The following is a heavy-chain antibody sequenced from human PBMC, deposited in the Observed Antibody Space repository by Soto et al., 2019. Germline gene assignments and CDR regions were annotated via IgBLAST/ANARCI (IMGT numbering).Heavy chain of an antibody. CDR2: IIPIFGTA. D-gene: IGHD2-21*02. CDR3: ARDRAYCGGDCYLRGRTDAFDI. CDR1: GGIFSSYA. V-gene: IGHV1-69*13. J-gene: IGHJ3*02. Sequence: GASVKVSCKASGGIFSSYAISWVRQAPGQGLEWMGGIIPIFGTANYAQKFQGRVTITADESTSTAYMELSSLRSEDTAVYYCARDRAYCGGDCYLRGRTDAFDIWGQGTMVTVSS.